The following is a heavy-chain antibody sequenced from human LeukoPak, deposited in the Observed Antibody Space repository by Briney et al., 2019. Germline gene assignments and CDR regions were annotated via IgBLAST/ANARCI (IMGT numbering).Heavy chain of an antibody. Sequence: PGGSLRLSCAASGFTFNTYTMNWVRQAPGKGLEWVSYISGSSGITDYADSVRGRFTISRDNAKNSLYLQMNSLRAEDTAVYYCGRAAYSGNSDVNYWGQGTLVTVSS. CDR3: GRAAYSGNSDVNY. V-gene: IGHV3-48*01. J-gene: IGHJ4*02. CDR1: GFTFNTYT. D-gene: IGHD3-22*01. CDR2: ISGSSGIT.